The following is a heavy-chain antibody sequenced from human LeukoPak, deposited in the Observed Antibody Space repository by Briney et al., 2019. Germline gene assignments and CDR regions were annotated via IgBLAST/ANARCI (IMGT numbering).Heavy chain of an antibody. CDR3: ARDCSGGSCYSGRYYYYYGMDV. J-gene: IGHJ6*02. V-gene: IGHV1-8*01. D-gene: IGHD2-15*01. Sequence: GASVTVSCKASGYTFTSYDINWVRQATGQGLEWMGWMNPNSGNTGYAQKFQGRVTMTRNTSISTAYMELSSLRSEDTAVYYCARDCSGGSCYSGRYYYYYGMDVWGQGTTVTVSS. CDR1: GYTFTSYD. CDR2: MNPNSGNT.